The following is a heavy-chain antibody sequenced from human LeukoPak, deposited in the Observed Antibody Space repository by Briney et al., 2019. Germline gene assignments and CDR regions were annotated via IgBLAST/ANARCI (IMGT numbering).Heavy chain of an antibody. V-gene: IGHV3-21*01. J-gene: IGHJ6*02. CDR3: ARSTHYYYYYGVDV. CDR1: GFTFSSYS. CDR2: ISSSSSYI. Sequence: PGGSLRLSCAASGFTFSSYSMNWVRQAPGKGLEWVSSISSSSSYIYYADSVKGRFTISRDNAKNSLYLQMNSLRAEDTAVYYCARSTHYYYYYGVDVWGQGTTVTVSS.